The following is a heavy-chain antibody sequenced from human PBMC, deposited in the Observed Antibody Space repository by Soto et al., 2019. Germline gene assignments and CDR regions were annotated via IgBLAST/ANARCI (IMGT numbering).Heavy chain of an antibody. Sequence: GGSLRLSCAASGFTFSSYWMHWVRQAPGKGLVWVSRINSDGSSTSYADSVKGRSTISRDNAKNTLYLQMNSLRAEDTAVYYCARVYCSGGSCHHLDYWGQGTLVTVPS. CDR1: GFTFSSYW. V-gene: IGHV3-74*01. D-gene: IGHD2-15*01. CDR2: INSDGSST. CDR3: ARVYCSGGSCHHLDY. J-gene: IGHJ4*02.